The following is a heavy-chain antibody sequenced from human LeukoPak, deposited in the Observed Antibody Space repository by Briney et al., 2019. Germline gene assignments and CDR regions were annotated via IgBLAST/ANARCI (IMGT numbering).Heavy chain of an antibody. D-gene: IGHD5-12*01. CDR1: GGSFSGYY. CDR3: ARFYSGYDGYYFDY. J-gene: IGHJ4*02. Sequence: PSETLSLTCAVYGGSFSGYYWSWIRQPPGKGLEWIGYIYYSGSTNYNPSLKSRVTISVDTSKNQFSLKLSSVTAADTAVYYCARFYSGYDGYYFDYWGQGTLVTVSS. V-gene: IGHV4-59*01. CDR2: IYYSGST.